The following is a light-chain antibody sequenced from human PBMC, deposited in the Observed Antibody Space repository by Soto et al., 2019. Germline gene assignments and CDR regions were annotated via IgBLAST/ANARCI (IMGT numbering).Light chain of an antibody. V-gene: IGLV2-14*03. CDR1: SSDVGGYNY. Sequence: ALTQPASVSGSPGQSITISCTGTSSDVGGYNYVSWYQHHPGKAPKLMIYDVSNRPSGVSNRFSGSKSGNTASLTISGLQAEDEADYYCSSYTSTSTYVFGTGTKLTVL. J-gene: IGLJ1*01. CDR3: SSYTSTSTYV. CDR2: DVS.